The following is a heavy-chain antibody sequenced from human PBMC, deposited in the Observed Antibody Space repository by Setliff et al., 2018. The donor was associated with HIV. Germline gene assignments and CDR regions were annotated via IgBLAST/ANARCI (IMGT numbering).Heavy chain of an antibody. D-gene: IGHD3-22*01. J-gene: IGHJ3*02. V-gene: IGHV1-3*01. CDR1: GYTFTSYA. CDR2: INAGNGNT. Sequence: ASVKVSCKASGYTFTSYAMHWVRQAPGQRLEWMGWINAGNGNTKYSQKFQGRVTITRDTSASTAYMELSSLRSEDTAVYYCATRAYDSSGYLRSRVSGAAFDIWGQGTMVTVSS. CDR3: ATRAYDSSGYLRSRVSGAAFDI.